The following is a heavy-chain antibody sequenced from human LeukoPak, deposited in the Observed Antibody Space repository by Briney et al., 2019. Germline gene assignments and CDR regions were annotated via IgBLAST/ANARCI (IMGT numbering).Heavy chain of an antibody. CDR3: ARHFGYSGYDGDY. J-gene: IGHJ4*02. CDR2: IYPGDSDI. CDR1: GYTFTKYW. Sequence: GESLKISCKASGYTFTKYWIAWVRQMPGKGLEWMGIIYPGDSDIRYSPSFRGQVTISADKSITTAYLQWSSLKASDTAVYYCARHFGYSGYDGDYWGQGTLVTVSS. V-gene: IGHV5-51*01. D-gene: IGHD5-12*01.